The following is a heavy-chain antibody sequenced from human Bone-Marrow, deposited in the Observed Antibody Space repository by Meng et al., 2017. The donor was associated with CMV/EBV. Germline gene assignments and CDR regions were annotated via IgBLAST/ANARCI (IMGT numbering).Heavy chain of an antibody. D-gene: IGHD2-2*01. Sequence: GGSLRLSCAVYGGSFSGYYWSWIRQAPGKGLEWVSYISSSGSTIYYADSVKGRFTISRDNAKNSLYLQMNSLRAEDTAVYYCARSGPAASYYYYYGMDVWGQGTTVTVSS. CDR2: ISSSGSTI. J-gene: IGHJ6*02. CDR3: ARSGPAASYYYYYGMDV. V-gene: IGHV3-11*01. CDR1: GGSFSGYY.